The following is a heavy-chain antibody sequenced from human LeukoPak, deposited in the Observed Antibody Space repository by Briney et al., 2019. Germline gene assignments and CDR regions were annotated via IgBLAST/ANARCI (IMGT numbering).Heavy chain of an antibody. CDR1: GYTFTIYG. J-gene: IGHJ4*02. CDR3: ARVWVWWLNPGYLDC. CDR2: ISAYNGNT. D-gene: IGHD5-12*01. V-gene: IGHV1-18*01. Sequence: ASVTVSFTGSGYTFTIYGISWVRQAPGQGLERMGWISAYNGNTNYAQKLQGRVTMTTDTSTSTAYMELRSLRSDDTAVYYCARVWVWWLNPGYLDCWGQGTLVTVSS.